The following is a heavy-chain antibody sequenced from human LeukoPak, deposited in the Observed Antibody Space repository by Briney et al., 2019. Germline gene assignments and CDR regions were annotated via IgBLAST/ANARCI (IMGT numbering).Heavy chain of an antibody. Sequence: PSETLSLTCTVSGGSISSGGYYWSWIRQHPGKGLEWIGYIYYSGSTYYNPSLKSRVTISVDTSKNQFSLKLSSVTAADTAVYYCARAAPGYPSGYEDYWGQGTLVTVSS. CDR2: IYYSGST. D-gene: IGHD3-22*01. V-gene: IGHV4-31*03. CDR3: ARAAPGYPSGYEDY. CDR1: GGSISSGGYY. J-gene: IGHJ4*02.